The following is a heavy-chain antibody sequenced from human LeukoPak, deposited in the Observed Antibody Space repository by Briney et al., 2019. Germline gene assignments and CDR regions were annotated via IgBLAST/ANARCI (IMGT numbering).Heavy chain of an antibody. V-gene: IGHV3-48*01. Sequence: GGSLRLSCAASGSTFSSYSMNCVRQAQGKGLEWVSYISSSSSTISYAGSVEGRLSISRDNAKNSPYMRMNRLRAERTSVDYCGRDGAGTGSVYYYYYYMDVWGKGTTVTVSS. D-gene: IGHD6-13*01. J-gene: IGHJ6*03. CDR1: GSTFSSYS. CDR3: GRDGAGTGSVYYYYYYMDV. CDR2: ISSSSSTI.